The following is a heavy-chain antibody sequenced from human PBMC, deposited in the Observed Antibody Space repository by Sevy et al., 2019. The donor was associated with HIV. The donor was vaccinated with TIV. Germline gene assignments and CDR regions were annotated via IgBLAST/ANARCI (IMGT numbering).Heavy chain of an antibody. CDR3: AKGDRTFYGLDV. J-gene: IGHJ6*02. D-gene: IGHD2-15*01. CDR1: GFTFSTYA. Sequence: GGSLRLSCAASGFTFSTYAMSWVRQAPGKGLEWVSGISGSGGSTYYADSLKGWFTIFRDNSKNTLSLQMNSLRAEDTAVYYCAKGDRTFYGLDVWGQGTTVTVSS. V-gene: IGHV3-23*01. CDR2: ISGSGGST.